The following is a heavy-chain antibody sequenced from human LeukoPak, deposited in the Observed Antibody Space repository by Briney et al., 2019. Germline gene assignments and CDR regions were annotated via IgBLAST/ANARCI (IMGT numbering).Heavy chain of an antibody. V-gene: IGHV4-39*07. D-gene: IGHD6-13*01. CDR2: ISYSGAT. Sequence: SETLSLTCTLSGGTVTSSTYFWGWIRQPPGKGLEWIGSISYSGATYYNPSLKSRVSMSVHTSKNQFSLKLSSVTAADTAVYYYAKGAAAGTLDYWGQGTLVTVSS. J-gene: IGHJ4*02. CDR1: GGTVTSSTYF. CDR3: AKGAAAGTLDY.